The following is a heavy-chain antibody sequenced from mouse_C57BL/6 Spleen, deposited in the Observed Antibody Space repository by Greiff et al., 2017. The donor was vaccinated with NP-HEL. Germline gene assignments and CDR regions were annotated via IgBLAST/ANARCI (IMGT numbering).Heavy chain of an antibody. D-gene: IGHD2-10*02. CDR3: TRSGYDLAWFAY. Sequence: QVQLKQSGAELVRPGASVTLSCKASGYTFTDYEMHWVKQTPVHGLEWIGAIDPETGGTAYNQKFKGKAILTADKSSSTAYMELRSLTSEDSAVYYCTRSGYDLAWFAYWGQGTLVTVSA. CDR2: IDPETGGT. V-gene: IGHV1-15*01. CDR1: GYTFTDYE. J-gene: IGHJ3*01.